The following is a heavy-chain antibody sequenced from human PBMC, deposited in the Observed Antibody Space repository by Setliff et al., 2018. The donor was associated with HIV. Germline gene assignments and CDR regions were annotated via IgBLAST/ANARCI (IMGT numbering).Heavy chain of an antibody. D-gene: IGHD1-1*01. CDR1: GFTFDDYT. J-gene: IGHJ4*02. Sequence: LRLSCAASGFTFDDYTMHWVRQAPGKGLEWVSLIRWDGGRTYYADSVKARFTISRDNTKNSLYLQMTSLTTEDTALYYCAKSFHGGWNPGDLMDYWGQGTLVTVSS. CDR3: AKSFHGGWNPGDLMDY. V-gene: IGHV3-43*01. CDR2: IRWDGGRT.